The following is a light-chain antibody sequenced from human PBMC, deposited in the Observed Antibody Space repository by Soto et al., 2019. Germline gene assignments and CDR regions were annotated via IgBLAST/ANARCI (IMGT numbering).Light chain of an antibody. Sequence: QPLLTRPPSASGSPGQSVTISSTGTKSDIGVYDFVSWYQHHPGKPPRLIIYEVVQRPSGVPDRFSGSKSGNTAHLHVSGLQAADEADYFCKSYAGSNTYVFGSGTKVTVL. CDR2: EVV. J-gene: IGLJ1*01. CDR1: KSDIGVYDF. V-gene: IGLV2-8*01. CDR3: KSYAGSNTYV.